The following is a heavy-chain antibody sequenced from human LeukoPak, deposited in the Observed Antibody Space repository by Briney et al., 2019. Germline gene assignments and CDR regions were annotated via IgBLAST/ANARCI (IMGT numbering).Heavy chain of an antibody. D-gene: IGHD6-13*01. Sequence: SETLSLTCTVSGGSISSYYWSWIRQPPGKGLEWIGYIYYSGSTNYNPSLKSRVTISVDTSQNQFSLKLSSVTAADTAVYYCARDKQLDYFDYWGQGTLVTVSS. V-gene: IGHV4-59*01. CDR2: IYYSGST. CDR1: GGSISSYY. CDR3: ARDKQLDYFDY. J-gene: IGHJ4*02.